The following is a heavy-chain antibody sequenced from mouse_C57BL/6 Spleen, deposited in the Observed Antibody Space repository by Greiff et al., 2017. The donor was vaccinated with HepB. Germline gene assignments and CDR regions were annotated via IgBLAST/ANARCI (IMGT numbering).Heavy chain of an antibody. Sequence: VQLQQSGPELVKPGASVKISCKASGYSFTGYYMNWVKQSPEKSLEWIGEINPSTGGTTYNQKFKAKATLTVDKSSSTAYMQLKSLTSEDSAVYYCARGGYYGSSYGDAMDYWGQGTSVTVSS. J-gene: IGHJ4*01. CDR3: ARGGYYGSSYGDAMDY. V-gene: IGHV1-42*01. D-gene: IGHD1-1*01. CDR2: INPSTGGT. CDR1: GYSFTGYY.